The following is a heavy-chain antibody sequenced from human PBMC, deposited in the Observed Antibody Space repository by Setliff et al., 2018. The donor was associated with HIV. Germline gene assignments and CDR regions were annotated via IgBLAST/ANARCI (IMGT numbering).Heavy chain of an antibody. CDR2: IYTSGST. CDR1: GGSVSSGNYY. CDR3: ARDVPWGDYYYYMDV. V-gene: IGHV4-61*09. J-gene: IGHJ6*03. D-gene: IGHD3-16*01. Sequence: PSETLSLTCSVSGGSVSSGNYYWSWIRQPAGKGLEWIGHIYTSGSTNYNPSLKSRVTMSVDTSKNQFSLKLSSVTAADTAVYYCARDVPWGDYYYYMDVWGKGTTVTVS.